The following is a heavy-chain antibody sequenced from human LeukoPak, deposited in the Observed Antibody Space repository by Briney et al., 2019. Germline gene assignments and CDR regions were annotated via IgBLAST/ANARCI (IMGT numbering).Heavy chain of an antibody. D-gene: IGHD2-21*02. J-gene: IGHJ5*02. V-gene: IGHV3-23*03. CDR3: VKDMTYGDGKWEFDL. CDR1: GFFLTSYA. CDR2: MYADGSVT. Sequence: GGSLRLSCVGSGFFLTSYATSWVRLTPGKGLHWVAGMYADGSVTQYEDAVKGRFTISRDTSKNTLYLQMNSLRDDDTALYYCVKDMTYGDGKWEFDLWGQGTPVTVSS.